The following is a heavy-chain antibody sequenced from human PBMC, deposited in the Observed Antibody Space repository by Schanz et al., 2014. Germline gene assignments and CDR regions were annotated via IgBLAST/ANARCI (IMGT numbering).Heavy chain of an antibody. CDR1: GFTFRRYG. J-gene: IGHJ4*02. D-gene: IGHD3-16*02. Sequence: EVQMLESGGGLVQPGGSLRLSCVASGFTFRRYGMSWVRQAPGKGLEWVSALSGSGTSTYYADSVKGRFTISRDNSKNTLYLQMNSLRAEDTAIYYCAKYRYSVFDFDYWGQGTLVTVSS. CDR2: LSGSGTST. CDR3: AKYRYSVFDFDY. V-gene: IGHV3-23*01.